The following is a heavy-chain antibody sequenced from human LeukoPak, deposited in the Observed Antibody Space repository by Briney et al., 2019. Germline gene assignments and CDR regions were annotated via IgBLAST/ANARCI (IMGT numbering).Heavy chain of an antibody. V-gene: IGHV5-51*01. J-gene: IGHJ3*02. CDR1: GYSFTSYW. CDR2: IYPGDSGT. D-gene: IGHD3-9*01. CDR3: ARRVYDILTGYYGSDAFDI. Sequence: GESLKISCKGSGYSFTSYWIGWVRQMPGKGLEWMGIIYPGDSGTRYSPSFQGQVTISADKSISTAYLQWSSLKASDTAMYYCARRVYDILTGYYGSDAFDIWGQGTMVTVSS.